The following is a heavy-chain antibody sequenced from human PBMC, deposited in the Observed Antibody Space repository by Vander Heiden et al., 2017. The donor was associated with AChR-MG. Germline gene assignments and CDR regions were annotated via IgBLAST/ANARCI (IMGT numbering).Heavy chain of an antibody. J-gene: IGHJ4*02. CDR3: ARVWIFGVVRFDY. CDR1: GFTFSSYW. CDR2: IKQDGSEK. Sequence: EVQLVESGGGLVQPGGSLRLSCAASGFTFSSYWMSWVRQAPGKGLEWVANIKQDGSEKYYVDSVKGRFTISRDNAKNSLYLQMNSLRAEDTAVYYCARVWIFGVVRFDYWGQGTLVTVSS. V-gene: IGHV3-7*01. D-gene: IGHD3-3*01.